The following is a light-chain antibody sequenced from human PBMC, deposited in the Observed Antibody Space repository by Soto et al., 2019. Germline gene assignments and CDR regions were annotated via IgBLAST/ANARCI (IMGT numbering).Light chain of an antibody. CDR2: DAS. CDR3: QQADSFPLS. V-gene: IGKV1-5*01. CDR1: QSINTW. Sequence: DIQMTQSPSTLSASVGDRVTITCRASQSINTWLAWYQQKPGKAPELLIFDASALESGVPSRFSGSGSGTEFTLTISSLQPEDFATYYCQQADSFPLSFGGGTKVDIK. J-gene: IGKJ4*01.